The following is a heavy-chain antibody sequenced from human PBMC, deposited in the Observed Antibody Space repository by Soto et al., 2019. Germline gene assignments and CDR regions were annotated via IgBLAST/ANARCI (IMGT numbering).Heavy chain of an antibody. CDR2: MSSDGSTT. D-gene: IGHD3-10*01. CDR1: GFTFSSFG. Sequence: QVHLVESGGGVVQPGRSLKLSCAASGFTFSSFGMHWVRQAPGKGLEWAAMMSSDGSTTYYVDSVKGRFTISRDNSRKTLFLEMNSLRADDTAAYYCAKDYCSGTYLIDSCGQGTHVSVSS. J-gene: IGHJ4*02. CDR3: AKDYCSGTYLIDS. V-gene: IGHV3-30*18.